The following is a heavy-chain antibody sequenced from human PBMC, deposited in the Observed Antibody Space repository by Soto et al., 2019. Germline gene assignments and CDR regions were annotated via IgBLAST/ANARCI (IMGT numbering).Heavy chain of an antibody. CDR2: IMPIFRTP. CDR1: GGTFSNSA. Sequence: QVQLEQSGAEVKQPGSSVRVSCKASGGTFSNSAISWVRQAPGQGLEWMGGIMPIFRTPDYAQKFQGRVTISADEPTSTAYMELNGLRSDDTAVYYCARDKERLQLGGTYYYILDVWGQGTTVTVSS. CDR3: ARDKERLQLGGTYYYILDV. D-gene: IGHD6-25*01. V-gene: IGHV1-69*12. J-gene: IGHJ6*02.